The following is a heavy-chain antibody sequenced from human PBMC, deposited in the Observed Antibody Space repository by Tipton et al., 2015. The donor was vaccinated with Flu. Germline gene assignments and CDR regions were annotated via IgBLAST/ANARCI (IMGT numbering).Heavy chain of an antibody. J-gene: IGHJ3*02. CDR1: GGSISTSY. V-gene: IGHV4-4*07. Sequence: TLSLTCTVSGGSISTSYWSWIRQPAGKGLEWIGRISTSGSTNYNASLESRVTLSRDTSKNHISLRLTSATAADTALYYCARDLRSYSGYTGGDAFDMWGRGIMVFVSS. CDR2: ISTSGST. CDR3: ARDLRSYSGYTGGDAFDM. D-gene: IGHD5-12*01.